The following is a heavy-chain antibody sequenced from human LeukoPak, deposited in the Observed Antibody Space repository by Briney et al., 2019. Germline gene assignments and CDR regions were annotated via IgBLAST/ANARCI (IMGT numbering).Heavy chain of an antibody. CDR1: GGSISSSSYY. V-gene: IGHV4-39*01. J-gene: IGHJ4*02. D-gene: IGHD3-3*01. Sequence: PSETLSLTCTVSGGSISSSSYYWGWIRQPPGKGLEWIGSIYYSGSTYYNPSLKSRVTISVDTSKNQFSLKLSSVTDADTAVYYCGVYDFWSGYYNYWGQGTLVTVSS. CDR2: IYYSGST. CDR3: GVYDFWSGYYNY.